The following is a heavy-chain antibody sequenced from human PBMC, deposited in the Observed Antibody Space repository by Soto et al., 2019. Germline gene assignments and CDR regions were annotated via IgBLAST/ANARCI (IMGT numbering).Heavy chain of an antibody. CDR2: ISYDGSNK. CDR3: AKDREQWLQLSLDY. CDR1: GFTFSSYG. Sequence: GGSLRLSCAASGFTFSSYGMHWVRQAPGKGLEWVAVISYDGSNKYYADSVKGRFTISRDNSKNTLYLQMNSLRAEDTAVYYCAKDREQWLQLSLDYWGQGTLVTVSS. J-gene: IGHJ4*02. V-gene: IGHV3-30*18. D-gene: IGHD5-12*01.